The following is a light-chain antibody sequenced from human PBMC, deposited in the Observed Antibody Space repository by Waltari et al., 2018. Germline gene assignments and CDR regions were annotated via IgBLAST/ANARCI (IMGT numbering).Light chain of an antibody. Sequence: QSALTQPASVSGSPGQSITISCTGTSSDVGSYNLVSWYQQHPGKAPKPMIYEVSKRPSGVSNRFSGSKSGNTASLTISGLQAEDEADYYCCSYAGSSLGGGTKLTVL. CDR3: CSYAGSS. V-gene: IGLV2-23*02. CDR1: SSDVGSYNL. CDR2: EVS. J-gene: IGLJ2*01.